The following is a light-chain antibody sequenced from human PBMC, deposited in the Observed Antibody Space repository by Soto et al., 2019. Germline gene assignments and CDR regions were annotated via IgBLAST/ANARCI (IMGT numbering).Light chain of an antibody. J-gene: IGLJ1*01. CDR3: QTWGTGILV. V-gene: IGLV4-69*01. CDR1: SGHSSYA. CDR2: LNNDGSH. Sequence: QLVLTQSPSASASLGASVKLTCTLSSGHSSYAIAWHQKQPGKGPRYLMDLNNDGSHTKGDGIPDRFSGSSSGADRFLIISSLQSEDEADYYCQTWGTGILVFGTGTKLTVL.